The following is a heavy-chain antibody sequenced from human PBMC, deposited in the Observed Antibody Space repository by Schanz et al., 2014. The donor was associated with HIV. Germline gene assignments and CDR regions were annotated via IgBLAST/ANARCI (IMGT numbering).Heavy chain of an antibody. Sequence: QVHLVESGGGVVQPGKSLRLSCAASGFTFSTNDMHWVRQAPGKGLEWVAVISNAGSNKYYADSVKGRFTISRDNSKNTLYLQMNRLRAEDTAVYYCAREGFYGWGQGTLVTVSS. CDR2: ISNAGSNK. CDR1: GFTFSTND. J-gene: IGHJ4*02. V-gene: IGHV3-30-3*01. CDR3: AREGFYG. D-gene: IGHD3-10*01.